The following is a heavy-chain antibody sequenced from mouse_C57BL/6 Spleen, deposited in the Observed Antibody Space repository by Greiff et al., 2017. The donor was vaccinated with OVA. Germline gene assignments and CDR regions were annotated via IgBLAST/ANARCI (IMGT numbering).Heavy chain of an antibody. CDR3: TREKWGN. CDR1: GYTFTDYE. D-gene: IGHD1-3*01. CDR2: IDPETGGT. V-gene: IGHV1-15*01. Sequence: VQLVESGAELVRPGASVTLSCTASGYTFTDYEMHWVKQTPVHGLEWIGAIDPETGGTAYNQKFKGKAILTADKSSSTAYMELRSLTSEDSAVYYCTREKWGNWGQGTTLTVSS. J-gene: IGHJ2*01.